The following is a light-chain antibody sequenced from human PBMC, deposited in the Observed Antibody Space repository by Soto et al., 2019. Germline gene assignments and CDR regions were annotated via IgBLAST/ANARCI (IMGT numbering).Light chain of an antibody. CDR1: SSDVGGYNF. CDR3: SSYTKSSTVV. J-gene: IGLJ1*01. V-gene: IGLV2-14*03. Sequence: QSVLTQPASVFGSPGQSITISCTGTSSDVGGYNFVSWYQQHPGKAPKLMIYEVSNRPSGVSNRFSGSKSGNTASLTISGLQPEDEADYYCSSYTKSSTVVFGNGTKVTV. CDR2: EVS.